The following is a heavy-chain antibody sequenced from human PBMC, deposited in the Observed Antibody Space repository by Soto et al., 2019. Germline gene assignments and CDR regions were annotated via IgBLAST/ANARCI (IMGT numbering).Heavy chain of an antibody. V-gene: IGHV4-31*03. Sequence: TLSLTCTVSGGSISNGGYYWSWIRQHPGKGLEWIGYIYYSGSTYYNPSLKSRVTISVDTSKNQFSLKLSSVTAADTAVYYCARGKIAAAVKDYWGQGTLVTVSS. D-gene: IGHD6-13*01. CDR1: GGSISNGGYY. CDR2: IYYSGST. CDR3: ARGKIAAAVKDY. J-gene: IGHJ4*02.